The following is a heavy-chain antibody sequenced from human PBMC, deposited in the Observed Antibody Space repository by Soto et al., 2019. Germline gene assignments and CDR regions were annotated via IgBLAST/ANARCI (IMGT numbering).Heavy chain of an antibody. CDR1: GGSFSGYY. CDR2: INHSGST. CDR3: ARSGPGGYIDY. Sequence: SETLSLTCAVYGGSFSGYYWSWIRQPPGEGLEWIGEINHSGSTNYNPSLKSRVTISVDTSKNQFSLKLSSVTAADTAVYYCARSGPGGYIDYWGQGTLVTVS. J-gene: IGHJ4*02. D-gene: IGHD3-22*01. V-gene: IGHV4-34*01.